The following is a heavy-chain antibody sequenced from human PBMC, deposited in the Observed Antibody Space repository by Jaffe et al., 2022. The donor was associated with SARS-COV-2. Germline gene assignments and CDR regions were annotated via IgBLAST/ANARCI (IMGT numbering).Heavy chain of an antibody. D-gene: IGHD6-6*01. Sequence: QVQLVESGGGVVQPGRSLRLSCAASGFTFSSYGMHWVRQAPGKGLEWVAVIWYDGSNKYYADSVKGRFTISRDNSKNTLYLQMNSLRAEDTAVYYCARDGRGQLVRSYYYYGMDVWGQGTTVTVSS. V-gene: IGHV3-33*01. CDR2: IWYDGSNK. J-gene: IGHJ6*02. CDR1: GFTFSSYG. CDR3: ARDGRGQLVRSYYYYGMDV.